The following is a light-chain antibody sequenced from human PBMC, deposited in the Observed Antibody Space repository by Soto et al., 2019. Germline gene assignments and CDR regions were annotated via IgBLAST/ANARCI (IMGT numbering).Light chain of an antibody. V-gene: IGLV2-8*01. Sequence: QSALTQPPSASGSPGQSVTISCTGTSSDVGGYDYVSWYQQHPGEAPKVMIYEVSKRPSGVPDRFSGSKSGNTASLTVSGLQAEDEADYYCTAYAGSKIRSVFGTGTKLTVL. CDR1: SSDVGGYDY. J-gene: IGLJ1*01. CDR3: TAYAGSKIRSV. CDR2: EVS.